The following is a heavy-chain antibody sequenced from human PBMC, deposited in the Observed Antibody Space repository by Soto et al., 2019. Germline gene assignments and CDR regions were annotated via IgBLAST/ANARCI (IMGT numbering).Heavy chain of an antibody. D-gene: IGHD3-22*01. CDR3: AAMSSGLRGQFDY. V-gene: IGHV1-58*01. J-gene: IGHJ4*02. CDR2: IVVGSGNT. CDR1: GFTFTSSA. Sequence: SVKVSCKASGFTFTSSAVQWVRQARGQRLAWIGWIVVGSGNTNYAQKFQERVTITRDMSTSTAYMELSSLRSEDTAVYYCAAMSSGLRGQFDYWGQGTLVTVSS.